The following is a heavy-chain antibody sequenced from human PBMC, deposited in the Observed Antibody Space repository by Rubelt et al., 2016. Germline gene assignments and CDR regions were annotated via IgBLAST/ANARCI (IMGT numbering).Heavy chain of an antibody. Sequence: EVQLVESGGGLVQPGGSLRLSCAASGFTFSSYRMNWVRQAPGKGLEWVSYISSSSSTIYYADSVKGRFTISRDNAKNSLYLQMNSLRDEDTAVYYCATQGYCSSTSCYGAYWGQGTLVTVSS. CDR3: ATQGYCSSTSCYGAY. CDR2: ISSSSSTI. V-gene: IGHV3-48*02. J-gene: IGHJ4*02. D-gene: IGHD2-2*01. CDR1: GFTFSSYR.